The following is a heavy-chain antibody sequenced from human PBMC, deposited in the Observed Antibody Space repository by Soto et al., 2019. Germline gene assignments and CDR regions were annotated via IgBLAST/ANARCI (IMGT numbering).Heavy chain of an antibody. CDR2: IKEDGSVK. J-gene: IGHJ4*02. D-gene: IGHD1-1*01. CDR1: GFTFSGHW. V-gene: IGHV3-7*03. Sequence: EVQLVESGGGLVQPGESLTLTCAASGFTFSGHWMNWVRQAPGKGLEWVAIIKEDGSVKHYMDSVEGRFTISRDNAKNSLHLQMSSLRAEDTAMYYCARGPGYLIDIWGQGTLVAVSS. CDR3: ARGPGYLIDI.